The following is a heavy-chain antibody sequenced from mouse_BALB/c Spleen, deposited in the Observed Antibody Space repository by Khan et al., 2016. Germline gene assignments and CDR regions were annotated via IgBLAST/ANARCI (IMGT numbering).Heavy chain of an antibody. J-gene: IGHJ3*01. CDR3: ARLHYYGRFAY. D-gene: IGHD1-2*01. CDR1: GFDFSGYW. Sequence: EVKLLESGGGLVQPGGSLKLSCAASGFDFSGYWMSWVRQAPGKGLEWIREINPDSSTINYTPSLKDKFIISRDNAKNTLYLQMSKVRSEDTALYYCARLHYYGRFAYWGQGTLVTVSA. V-gene: IGHV4-1*02. CDR2: INPDSSTI.